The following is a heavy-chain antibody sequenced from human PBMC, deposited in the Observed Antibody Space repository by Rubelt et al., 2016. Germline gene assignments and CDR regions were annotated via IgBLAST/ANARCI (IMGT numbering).Heavy chain of an antibody. CDR3: ARDSGGGYYYYYNGMDV. J-gene: IGHJ6*02. CDR2: FFYTGST. V-gene: IGHV4-59*12. D-gene: IGHD2-15*01. CDR1: GGSTTNYY. Sequence: QVHLQESGPGLVKPSETLSLTCTVSGGSTTNYYWSWIRQPPGKGLEWIGYFFYTGSTSYNPSLKSRVIMSVDTSKNQFSLRRSSVTAADTAVYYCARDSGGGYYYYYNGMDVWGQGTTVTVSS.